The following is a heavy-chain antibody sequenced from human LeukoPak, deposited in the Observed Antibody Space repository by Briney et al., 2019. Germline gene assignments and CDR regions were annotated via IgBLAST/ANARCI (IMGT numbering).Heavy chain of an antibody. CDR3: ARGYSYGLPRS. J-gene: IGHJ4*02. V-gene: IGHV4-59*01. CDR1: GGSISSYY. D-gene: IGHD5-18*01. Sequence: SETLSLTCTVSGGSISSYYWSWIRQPRGKGLEGIGYIYYSGSTNYNPSLKSRVTISVDPSKNQFSLKLSSVTAADTAVYYCARGYSYGLPRSWGQGTLVTVSS. CDR2: IYYSGST.